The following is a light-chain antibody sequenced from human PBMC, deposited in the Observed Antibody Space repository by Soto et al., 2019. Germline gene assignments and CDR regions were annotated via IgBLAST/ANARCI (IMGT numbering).Light chain of an antibody. CDR1: QCISSN. CDR2: AAS. J-gene: IGKJ2*01. CDR3: QQSYTTPYT. V-gene: IGKV1-39*01. Sequence: DIQMTQSPSSLSASVGDRVTITCRASQCISSNLNWYQQKAGKAPKLLIYAASSFQSGVPSRFSGSGSGTDFTLTISSLQPEDFATYYCQQSYTTPYTFGQGTKLEIK.